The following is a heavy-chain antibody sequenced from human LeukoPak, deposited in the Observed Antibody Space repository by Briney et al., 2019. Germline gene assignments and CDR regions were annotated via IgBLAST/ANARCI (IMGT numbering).Heavy chain of an antibody. D-gene: IGHD3-3*01. CDR3: ARDQGTIFGVVISYYYYGMDV. V-gene: IGHV1-2*06. J-gene: IGHJ6*02. Sequence: ASVKVSCKASGYTFTGYYMHWVRQAPGQGLEWMGRINPNSGGTNYAQKFQGRVTMTRDTSISTAYMELSRLRSDDTAVYYCARDQGTIFGVVISYYYYGMDVWGQGTTVTVSS. CDR2: INPNSGGT. CDR1: GYTFTGYY.